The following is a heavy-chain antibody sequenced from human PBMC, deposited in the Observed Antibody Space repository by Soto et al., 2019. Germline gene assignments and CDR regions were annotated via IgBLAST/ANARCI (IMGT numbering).Heavy chain of an antibody. J-gene: IGHJ4*02. CDR3: ARDKSPYSSGWHNRHFDY. CDR2: MSYDGSNK. CDR1: GFTFSSYA. V-gene: IGHV3-30-3*01. Sequence: QVQLVESGGGVVQPGRSLRLSCAASGFTFSSYAMHWVRQAPGKGLVWVAVMSYDGSNKYYADSVKGRFTISRDNSKNTLYLQMNSLRAEDTAVYYCARDKSPYSSGWHNRHFDYRGQGTLVIVSS. D-gene: IGHD6-19*01.